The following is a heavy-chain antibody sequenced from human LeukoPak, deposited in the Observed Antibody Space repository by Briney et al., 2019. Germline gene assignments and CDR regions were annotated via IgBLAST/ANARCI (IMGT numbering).Heavy chain of an antibody. Sequence: PGGSLILSCAASGFTFSSYAMSWVRQAPGMGLEWVSAISGSGGSTYYADSVKGRFTISRDNSKNTLYLQMNSLRAEDTAAYYCAKDWELNFDYWGQGTLVTVSS. V-gene: IGHV3-23*01. CDR1: GFTFSSYA. D-gene: IGHD1-26*01. CDR3: AKDWELNFDY. CDR2: ISGSGGST. J-gene: IGHJ4*02.